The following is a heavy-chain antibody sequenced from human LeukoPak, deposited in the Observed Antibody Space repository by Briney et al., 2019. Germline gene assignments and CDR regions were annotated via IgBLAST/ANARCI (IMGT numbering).Heavy chain of an antibody. V-gene: IGHV3-23*01. CDR3: ARRATTDRGYSYGLDY. D-gene: IGHD5-18*01. CDR1: GFTFSSYG. J-gene: IGHJ4*02. CDR2: ISGSGGST. Sequence: PWGSLRLSCAASGFTFSSYGVIWVRQAPGKGLEWVSAISGSGGSTYYADSVKGRFTISRDNAKNSLYLQMNSLRDEDTTIYYCARRATTDRGYSYGLDYWGQGTLVTVSS.